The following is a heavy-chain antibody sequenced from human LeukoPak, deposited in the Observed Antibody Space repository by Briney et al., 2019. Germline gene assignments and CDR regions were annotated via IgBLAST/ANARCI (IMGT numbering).Heavy chain of an antibody. J-gene: IGHJ4*02. V-gene: IGHV1-69*13. D-gene: IGHD1-26*01. CDR3: ARGIVGATTDFDY. Sequence: SVKVSCKASGGTFSSYAISWVRQAPGQGLEWMGGIIPIFGTANYAQKFQGRVTITADESTSTAYMELSSLRSEDTAVYYCARGIVGATTDFDYWGQGTLVTVSS. CDR1: GGTFSSYA. CDR2: IIPIFGTA.